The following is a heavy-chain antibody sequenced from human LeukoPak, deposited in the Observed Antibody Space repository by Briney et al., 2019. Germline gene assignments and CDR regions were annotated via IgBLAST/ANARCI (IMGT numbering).Heavy chain of an antibody. D-gene: IGHD6-6*01. CDR1: GYTFTGYY. V-gene: IGHV1-2*02. CDR2: INPNSGGT. CDR3: ARDVSSSSFEQNWFDP. Sequence: GASVKVSCKASGYTFTGYYMHWVRQAPGQGLEWMGWINPNSGGTNYAQKFQGRVTMTRDTSISTAYMELSRLRSDDTAVYYCARDVSSSSFEQNWFDPWGQGTLVTVSP. J-gene: IGHJ5*02.